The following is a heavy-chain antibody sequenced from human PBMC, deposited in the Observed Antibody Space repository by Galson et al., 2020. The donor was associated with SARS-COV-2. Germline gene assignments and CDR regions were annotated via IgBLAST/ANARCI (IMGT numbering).Heavy chain of an antibody. CDR1: GFAFTSYP. V-gene: IGHV3-23*01. Sequence: GGSLRLSCAGSGFAFTSYPMTWVRQAPGRGLEWVSSITTSGNMKYYADSVKGRFTISRDNSKNTLDLQMDSLRAEDTAVYFCARYCIPTAGYYFDHWGQGILVTVSS. D-gene: IGHD6-13*01. CDR3: ARYCIPTAGYYFDH. J-gene: IGHJ4*02. CDR2: ITTSGNMK.